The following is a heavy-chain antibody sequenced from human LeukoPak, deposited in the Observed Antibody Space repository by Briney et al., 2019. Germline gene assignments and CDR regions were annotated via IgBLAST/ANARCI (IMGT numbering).Heavy chain of an antibody. Sequence: GGSMRLSCAASGFTFSIYSMNWVRQAPGKGLEWVSTISSSSSYIYYADSVKGRFTISRDNAKNSLYLQMNSLRAEDTAVYYCARDSTVFSWFDPWGQGTLVTVSS. V-gene: IGHV3-21*01. CDR3: ARDSTVFSWFDP. J-gene: IGHJ5*02. CDR2: ISSSSSYI. D-gene: IGHD3-9*01. CDR1: GFTFSIYS.